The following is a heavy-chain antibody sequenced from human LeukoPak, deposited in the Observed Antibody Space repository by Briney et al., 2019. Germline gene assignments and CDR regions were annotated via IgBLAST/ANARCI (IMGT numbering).Heavy chain of an antibody. J-gene: IGHJ4*02. CDR1: GFTFSSYS. Sequence: GGSLRLSCAASGFTFSSYSMNWVRQAPGRGLEWVSSISSSSSYIYYADSVKGRFTISRDNAKNSLYLQMNSLRAEDTAVYYCARELVATQELDYWGQGTLVTVSS. D-gene: IGHD5-12*01. CDR3: ARELVATQELDY. V-gene: IGHV3-21*01. CDR2: ISSSSSYI.